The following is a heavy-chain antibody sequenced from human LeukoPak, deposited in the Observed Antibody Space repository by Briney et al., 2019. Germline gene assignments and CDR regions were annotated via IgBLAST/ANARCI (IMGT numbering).Heavy chain of an antibody. CDR2: INTNTGNP. D-gene: IGHD5-24*01. J-gene: IGHJ4*02. V-gene: IGHV7-4-1*02. CDR1: GYTFTSYG. CDR3: ARAGEMATIRFDY. Sequence: ASVKVSCKASGYTFTSYGISWVRQAPGQGLEWMGWINTNTGNPTYAQGFTGRFVFSLDTSVSTAYLQISSLKAEDTAVYYCARAGEMATIRFDYWGQGTLVTVSS.